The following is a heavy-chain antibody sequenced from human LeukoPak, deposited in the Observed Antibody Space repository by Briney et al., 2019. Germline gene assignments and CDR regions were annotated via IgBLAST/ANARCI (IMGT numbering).Heavy chain of an antibody. Sequence: SGGSLRLSCAASGFTFDDYTMHWVRQAPGKGLEWVSLISWNGGSTYYADSVKGRFTISRDNAKNSLYLQMNSLRAEDTAVYYCAKDSTRNYYDSSGYYYNWGQGTLVTVSS. CDR1: GFTFDDYT. CDR2: ISWNGGST. D-gene: IGHD3-22*01. CDR3: AKDSTRNYYDSSGYYYN. J-gene: IGHJ4*02. V-gene: IGHV3-43*01.